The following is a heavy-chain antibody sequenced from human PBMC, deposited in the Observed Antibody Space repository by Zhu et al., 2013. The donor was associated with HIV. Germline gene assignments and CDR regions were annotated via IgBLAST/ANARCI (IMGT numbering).Heavy chain of an antibody. V-gene: IGHV1-18*01. CDR2: ISTYKGKT. CDR3: ARERDSSGYFPXYYYPMDV. D-gene: IGHD3-22*01. J-gene: IGHJ6*02. Sequence: QVQLLQSGTEVKKPGASVKVSCKASGFTFTSYAFNWVRQAPGQGLEWMGWISTYKGKTAYAQKLQGRVTMTIDTFTSTAYMELRSLRSDDAAIYYCARERDSSGYFPXYYYPMDVWGQGTTVTVSS. CDR1: GFTFTSYA.